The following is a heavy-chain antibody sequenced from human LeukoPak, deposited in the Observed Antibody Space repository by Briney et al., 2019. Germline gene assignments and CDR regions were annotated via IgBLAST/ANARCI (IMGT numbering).Heavy chain of an antibody. CDR2: ISSSGSTI. CDR1: GFTFSSYA. Sequence: GGSLRLSCAASGFTFSSYAVHWVRQAPGKGLEWVSYISSSGSTIYYADSVKGRFTISRDNAKNSLYLQMNSLRAEDTAVYYCARASHKYFDFWSGLGWFDSWGQGTLVTVSS. D-gene: IGHD3-3*01. J-gene: IGHJ5*01. V-gene: IGHV3-48*04. CDR3: ARASHKYFDFWSGLGWFDS.